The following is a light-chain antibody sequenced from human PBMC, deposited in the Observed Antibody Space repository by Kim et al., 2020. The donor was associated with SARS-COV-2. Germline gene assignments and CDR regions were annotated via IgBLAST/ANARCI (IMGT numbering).Light chain of an antibody. V-gene: IGLV4-69*01. CDR1: SGNSSCA. J-gene: IGLJ2*01. Sequence: ASAKPPCSTSSGNSSCAVAWHTLQPEEGPRYLMKLNSDGSHSKGDGIPDRFSGSSSGAERYLTISSLQSEDEADYYCQTWGTGIVVFGGGTQLTVL. CDR2: LNSDGSH. CDR3: QTWGTGIVV.